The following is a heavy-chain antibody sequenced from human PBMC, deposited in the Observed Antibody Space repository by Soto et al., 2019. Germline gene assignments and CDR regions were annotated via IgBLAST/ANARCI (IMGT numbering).Heavy chain of an antibody. CDR3: ARPLSGSYGSYYYYGMDV. V-gene: IGHV5-10-1*01. D-gene: IGHD1-26*01. CDR1: GYSFTSYW. J-gene: IGHJ6*02. Sequence: GESLKISCKGSGYSFTSYWISWVRQMPGKGLEWMGRIDPSDSYTNYSPSFQGHVTISADKSISTAYLQWSSLKASDTAMYYCARPLSGSYGSYYYYGMDVWGQGTTVTVSS. CDR2: IDPSDSYT.